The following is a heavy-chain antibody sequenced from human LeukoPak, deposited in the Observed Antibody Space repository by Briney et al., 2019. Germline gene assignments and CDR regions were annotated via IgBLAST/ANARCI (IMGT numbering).Heavy chain of an antibody. D-gene: IGHD5-12*01. CDR3: ARDSGYSAFDY. CDR2: MNPDGSTK. V-gene: IGHV3-7*05. CDR1: GFAFSILW. J-gene: IGHJ4*02. Sequence: GGSLTPSCAPSGFAFSILWMAWAPQPPGKGWEWVANMNPDGSTKNYVDSVRGRFTISRDNAKNSLYLQMNSLRADDTAVYYCARDSGYSAFDYWGQGTLVTVSS.